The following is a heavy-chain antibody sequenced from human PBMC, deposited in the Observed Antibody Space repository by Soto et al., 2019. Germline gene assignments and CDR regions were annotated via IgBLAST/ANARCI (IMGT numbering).Heavy chain of an antibody. CDR2: ISAYNGNT. J-gene: IGHJ6*02. Sequence: ASVKVSCKASGYTFTSYGISWVRQAPGQGLEWMGWISAYNGNTNYAQKLQGRVTMTTDTSTSTAYMELRSLRSDDTAVDYCARDHGAGTTYYYYGMDVWGQGTTVTVSS. CDR3: ARDHGAGTTYYYYGMDV. D-gene: IGHD1-7*01. CDR1: GYTFTSYG. V-gene: IGHV1-18*01.